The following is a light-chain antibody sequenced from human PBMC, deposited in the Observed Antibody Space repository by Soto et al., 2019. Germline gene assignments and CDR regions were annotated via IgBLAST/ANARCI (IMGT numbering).Light chain of an antibody. CDR2: DVS. CDR3: SSYTGTTTLVI. J-gene: IGLJ2*01. V-gene: IGLV2-14*01. CDR1: NSDIGGYNY. Sequence: QSALTQPASVSGSPGQSITISCTGTNSDIGGYNYVSWYQQHPGKAPKLMINDVSDRPSGVSSRFSGSKSGNTASLTISGLQAEDEAEYYCSSYTGTTTLVIFGGGTKLTVL.